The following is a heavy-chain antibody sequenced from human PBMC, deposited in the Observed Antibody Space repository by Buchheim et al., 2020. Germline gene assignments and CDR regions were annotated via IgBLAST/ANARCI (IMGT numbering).Heavy chain of an antibody. D-gene: IGHD3-22*01. V-gene: IGHV3-30-3*01. CDR3: ARDLPREYYYDSSGSWFDP. CDR2: ISYDGSNK. Sequence: QVQLVESGGGVVQPGRSLRLSCAASGFTFSSYAMHWVRQAPGKGLGWVAVISYDGSNKYYADSVKGRFTISRDNSKNTLYLQMNSLRAEDTAVYYCARDLPREYYYDSSGSWFDPWGQGTL. J-gene: IGHJ5*02. CDR1: GFTFSSYA.